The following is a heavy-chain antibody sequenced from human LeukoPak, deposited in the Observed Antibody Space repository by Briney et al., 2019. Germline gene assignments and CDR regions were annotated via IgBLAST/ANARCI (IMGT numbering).Heavy chain of an antibody. D-gene: IGHD3-22*01. V-gene: IGHV3-48*01. Sequence: GGSLRLSCAASGFTFSSYSMNWVRQAPGKGLEWVSYISSSSSTIYYADSVKGRFTISRDNAENSLYLQMNSLRAEDTAVYYCARDSYYYDSSGYLHDAFDIWGQGTMVTVSS. CDR2: ISSSSSTI. CDR1: GFTFSSYS. J-gene: IGHJ3*02. CDR3: ARDSYYYDSSGYLHDAFDI.